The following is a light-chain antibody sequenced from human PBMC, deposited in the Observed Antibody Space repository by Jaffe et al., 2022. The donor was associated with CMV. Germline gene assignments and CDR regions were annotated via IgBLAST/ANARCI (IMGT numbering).Light chain of an antibody. CDR2: DVS. CDR3: SAYTTTFTVV. J-gene: IGLJ3*02. V-gene: IGLV2-14*03. CDR1: STDVGGYNY. Sequence: QSALTQPASVSGSPGQAITIFCTGTSTDVGGYNYVSWYQQYPGKAPKVMIYDVSNRPSGVSTRFSGSKSGNTASLTISGLQAEDEADYYCSAYTTTFTVVFGGGTKVTVL.